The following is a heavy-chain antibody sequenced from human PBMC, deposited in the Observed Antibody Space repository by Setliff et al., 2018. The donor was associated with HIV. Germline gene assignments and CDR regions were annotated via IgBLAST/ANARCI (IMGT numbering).Heavy chain of an antibody. Sequence: PSETLSLTCTVSGGSISSGNYYLSWIRQPAGKGLEWIGDIHHSGITNYRPSLKSRVTISVDTSKNQFSLKLSSVTAADTAVYYCARVYGVTTLNYYYYYMDVWGKGTTVTVSS. J-gene: IGHJ6*03. CDR3: ARVYGVTTLNYYYYYMDV. V-gene: IGHV4-61*10. CDR2: IHHSGIT. CDR1: GGSISSGNYY. D-gene: IGHD4-17*01.